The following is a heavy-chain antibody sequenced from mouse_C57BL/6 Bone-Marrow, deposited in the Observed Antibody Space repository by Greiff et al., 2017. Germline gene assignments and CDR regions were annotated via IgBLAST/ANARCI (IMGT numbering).Heavy chain of an antibody. J-gene: IGHJ1*03. CDR1: GFNIKDDY. CDR3: TTSWDWYFDV. CDR2: IDPENGDT. V-gene: IGHV14-4*01. D-gene: IGHD4-1*01. Sequence: EVQGVESGAELVRPGASVKLSCTASGFNIKDDYMHWVKQRPEQGLEWIGWIDPENGDTEYASKFQGKATITAETSSNTAYLQLSSLTSEDTAVYYCTTSWDWYFDVWGTGTTVTVSS.